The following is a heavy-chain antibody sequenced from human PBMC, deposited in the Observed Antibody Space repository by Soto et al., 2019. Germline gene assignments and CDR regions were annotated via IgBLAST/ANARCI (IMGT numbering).Heavy chain of an antibody. Sequence: EVQLLESGGGLVQPGGSLRLTCVGSGFTFRNQDMRWVRQAPGKGLEWVSGMSGRGGVTYYADSVKGRFTISRDNSKNTLYMQMNNLRANATAVYYCAKDRQFRSYYESAGHYNDWGQGTLVTVSS. V-gene: IGHV3-23*01. CDR1: GFTFRNQD. CDR2: MSGRGGVT. J-gene: IGHJ4*02. CDR3: AKDRQFRSYYESAGHYND. D-gene: IGHD3-22*01.